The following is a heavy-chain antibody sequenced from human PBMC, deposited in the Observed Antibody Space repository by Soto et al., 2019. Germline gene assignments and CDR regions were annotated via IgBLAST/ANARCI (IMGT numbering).Heavy chain of an antibody. D-gene: IGHD3-9*01. J-gene: IGHJ4*02. CDR1: GFSLTTSGVG. V-gene: IGHV2-5*01. Sequence: SGPTLVNPTQTLTLTCTFSGFSLTTSGVGVGWIRQPPGKALEWLALIFWNDDKRYSPSLQSRLTITKDTSRNQVFLTLTDVDPVDTGTYFCVHRPRDLLTGYYTVWGQGTQVTVSS. CDR2: IFWNDDK. CDR3: VHRPRDLLTGYYTV.